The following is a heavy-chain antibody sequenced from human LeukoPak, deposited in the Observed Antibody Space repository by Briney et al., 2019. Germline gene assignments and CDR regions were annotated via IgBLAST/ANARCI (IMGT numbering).Heavy chain of an antibody. V-gene: IGHV4-39*07. CDR2: IYYSVTD. D-gene: IGHD3-10*01. Sequence: SETLSLTCTVSGGSISSISYYWGCLRQPPGKGLQWIGHIYYSVTDFYNPSLKSRVTISVDTSKNKYSLKLSSVTAADTAVYYCARGEVHPYYYGSGSHPTFDYWGQGTLVTVSS. CDR1: GGSISSISYY. CDR3: ARGEVHPYYYGSGSHPTFDY. J-gene: IGHJ4*02.